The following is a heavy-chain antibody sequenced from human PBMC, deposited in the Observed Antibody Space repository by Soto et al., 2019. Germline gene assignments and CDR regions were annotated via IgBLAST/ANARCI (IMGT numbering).Heavy chain of an antibody. CDR3: AKMVGTTLVDY. J-gene: IGHJ4*02. Sequence: QVQLQESGPGLVKPSGTLSLTCTVSGASISSTSSGDWWSWVRQPPGKGLEWIGEIHHSGNSNYNPSLKSXXPXSXXKSKNQFSLRLSSVTAADTAVYYCAKMVGTTLVDYWGQGTLVTVSS. CDR2: IHHSGNS. D-gene: IGHD1-26*01. CDR1: GASISSTSSGDW. V-gene: IGHV4-4*02.